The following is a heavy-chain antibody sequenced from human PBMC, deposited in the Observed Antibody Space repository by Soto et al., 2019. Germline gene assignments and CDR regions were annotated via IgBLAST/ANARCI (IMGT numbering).Heavy chain of an antibody. J-gene: IGHJ3*02. D-gene: IGHD3-10*01. CDR1: GGTLSDHG. CDR3: ARGVYGSGNYYTGPSAFDI. V-gene: IGHV1-69*06. Sequence: VQLEQSGAEVKKPGSSVKVSCKASGGTLSDHGVAWLRQAPGQELEWMGGTIPVFNTAKYAQKFQGRVTVTADKFTNIAYMELSSLRSEDTAFYFCARGVYGSGNYYTGPSAFDIWGQGTMVIVSS. CDR2: TIPVFNTA.